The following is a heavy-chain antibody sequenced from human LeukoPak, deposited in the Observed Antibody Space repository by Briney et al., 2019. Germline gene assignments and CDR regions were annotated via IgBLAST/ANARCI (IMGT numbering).Heavy chain of an antibody. CDR2: IYAAGRT. CDR3: AAVVTYSGYGTFDY. V-gene: IGHV4-59*01. CDR1: GISISRYY. Sequence: SETLSLTCTVSGISISRYYWSWIRQSPGKGLEWIGYIYAAGRTDYSPSLRGRVTVSIDASKSQFSLTLTSVTAADTAVYYCAAVVTYSGYGTFDYWGQGILVTVSS. J-gene: IGHJ4*02. D-gene: IGHD5-12*01.